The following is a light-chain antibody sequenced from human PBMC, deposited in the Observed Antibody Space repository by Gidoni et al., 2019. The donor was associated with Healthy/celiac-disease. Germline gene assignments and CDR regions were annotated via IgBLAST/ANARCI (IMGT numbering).Light chain of an antibody. CDR1: QSVSSIY. J-gene: IGKJ1*01. Sequence: EIVLPQSPGTLSLSPGERATLSCMASQSVSSIYLAWYQQKPGQAPRLLIYGASSRATGIPDRFSGSGSGTDFTLTISRLEPEDFAVYYCQQYGSSVWTFGQGTKVKIK. V-gene: IGKV3-20*01. CDR2: GAS. CDR3: QQYGSSVWT.